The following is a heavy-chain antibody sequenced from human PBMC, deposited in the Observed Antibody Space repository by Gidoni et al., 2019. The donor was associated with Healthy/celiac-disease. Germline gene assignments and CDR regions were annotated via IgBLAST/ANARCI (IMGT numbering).Heavy chain of an antibody. CDR2: INHSGGT. CDR1: GGSFSGYY. CDR3: ARSSYYDFWSGYWGDYYGMDV. D-gene: IGHD3-3*01. Sequence: QVQLQQWGAGRLKPSETLSLTCAVYGGSFSGYYWSWIRQPPGKGRGWLGEINHSGGTNYNPSLKSRVTISVDTSKNQFSLKLSSVTAADTAVYYCARSSYYDFWSGYWGDYYGMDVWGQGTTVTVSS. V-gene: IGHV4-34*01. J-gene: IGHJ6*02.